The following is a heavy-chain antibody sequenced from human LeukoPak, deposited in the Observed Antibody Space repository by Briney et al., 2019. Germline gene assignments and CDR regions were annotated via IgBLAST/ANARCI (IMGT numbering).Heavy chain of an antibody. CDR3: ARRDGYNMGAFDI. CDR2: MYPGDSDT. V-gene: IGHV5-51*01. CDR1: GYSFSTYW. Sequence: GESPKISCRGSGYSFSTYWVGWVRQMPGKGLEWMGIMYPGDSDTRYSPSFQGQFTISADKSISTAYLQWSSLKASDTAMYYCARRDGYNMGAFDIWGQGTMVTVSS. J-gene: IGHJ3*02. D-gene: IGHD5-24*01.